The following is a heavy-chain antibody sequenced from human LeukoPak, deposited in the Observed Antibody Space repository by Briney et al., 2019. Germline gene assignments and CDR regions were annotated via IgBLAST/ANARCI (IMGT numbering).Heavy chain of an antibody. J-gene: IGHJ4*02. V-gene: IGHV3-20*04. CDR3: ARKLELSTYDY. Sequence: GGSLRLACAASGFTFDDYGMSWVRQAPGKGLEWVSGINWNGGSTGYADSVKGRFTISRDNAKNSLYLQMNSLRAEDTALYYCARKLELSTYDYWGQGTLVTVSS. CDR2: INWNGGST. D-gene: IGHD1-7*01. CDR1: GFTFDDYG.